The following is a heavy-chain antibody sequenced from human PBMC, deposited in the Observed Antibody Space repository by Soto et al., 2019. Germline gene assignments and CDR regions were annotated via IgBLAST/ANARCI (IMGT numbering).Heavy chain of an antibody. J-gene: IGHJ3*02. D-gene: IGHD3-10*01. CDR1: GFTFSSFW. V-gene: IGHV3-74*01. CDR3: IRDYGEAGSTNAFDI. CDR2: INSDGSGA. Sequence: GGSLRLSCAASGFTFSSFWMHWVRQAPGKGLVWVSRINSDGSGASYADFVEGRFTISRDNAKNTVYFQMNSLREEDTAVYYCIRDYGEAGSTNAFDIWGQGTMVTVS.